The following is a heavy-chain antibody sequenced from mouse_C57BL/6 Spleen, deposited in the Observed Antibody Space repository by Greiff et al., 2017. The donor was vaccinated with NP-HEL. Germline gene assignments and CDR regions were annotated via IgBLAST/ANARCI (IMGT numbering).Heavy chain of an antibody. CDR1: GYTFTSYW. J-gene: IGHJ2*01. Sequence: QVQLQQSGAELVKPGASVKMSCKASGYTFTSYWITWVKQRPGQGLEWIGDIYPGSGSTNYNEKFKSKATLTVDTSSSTAFMQLSSLTSEDSAVYYCARRGYYYGSRYFDYWGQGTTLTVSS. CDR2: IYPGSGST. D-gene: IGHD1-1*01. V-gene: IGHV1-55*01. CDR3: ARRGYYYGSRYFDY.